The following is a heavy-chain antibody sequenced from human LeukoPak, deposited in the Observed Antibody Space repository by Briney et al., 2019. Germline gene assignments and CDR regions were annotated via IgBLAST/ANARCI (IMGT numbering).Heavy chain of an antibody. CDR2: IASDGSST. CDR3: ASLPGISRYFDY. CDR1: GLTFSSYW. V-gene: IGHV3-74*01. Sequence: PGGSLRLSCAASGLTFSSYWMNWVRQAPGKGLVWVSRIASDGSSTTYADSVKGRFSISRDNAKNTLYLQMNSLRAEDTAVYYCASLPGISRYFDYWGQGTLVTVSS. J-gene: IGHJ4*02. D-gene: IGHD6-13*01.